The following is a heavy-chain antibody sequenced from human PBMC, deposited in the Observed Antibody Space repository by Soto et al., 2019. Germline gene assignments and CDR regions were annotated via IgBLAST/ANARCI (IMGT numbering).Heavy chain of an antibody. CDR2: IKQDGSEK. J-gene: IGHJ4*02. V-gene: IGHV3-7*05. D-gene: IGHD1-7*01. CDR1: GFTFSSYW. CDR3: ARDLLTGTKKGGEDY. Sequence: EVQLVESGGGLVQPGGSLRLSCAASGFTFSSYWMSWVRQAPGKGLEWVANIKQDGSEKYYVDSVKGRFTISRDNAKNSLYLQMNSLRAEDTAVYYCARDLLTGTKKGGEDYWGQGTLVTVSS.